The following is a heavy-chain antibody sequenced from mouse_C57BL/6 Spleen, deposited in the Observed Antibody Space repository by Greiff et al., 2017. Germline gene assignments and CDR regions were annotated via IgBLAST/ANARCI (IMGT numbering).Heavy chain of an antibody. CDR3: VRGGGSSWYFDV. CDR2: IRSKSSNYAT. D-gene: IGHD1-1*01. CDR1: GFTFNTYA. J-gene: IGHJ1*03. Sequence: EVQLVESGGGLVQPKGSLKLSCAASGFTFNTYAMHWVRQAPGKGLEWVARIRSKSSNYATYYVDSVKDRFTISRDDSQSMLYLQMNNLKTEDTAMYYCVRGGGSSWYFDVWGTGTTVTVSS. V-gene: IGHV10-3*01.